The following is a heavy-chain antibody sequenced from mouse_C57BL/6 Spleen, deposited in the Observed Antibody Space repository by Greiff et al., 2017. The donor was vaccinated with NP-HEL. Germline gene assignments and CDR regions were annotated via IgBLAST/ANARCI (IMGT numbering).Heavy chain of an antibody. J-gene: IGHJ2*01. V-gene: IGHV1-55*01. CDR1: GYTFTSYW. Sequence: VQLQQSGAELVKPGASVKMSCKASGYTFTSYWITWVKQRPGQGLEWIGDIYPGSGSTNYNEKFKSKATLTVDTSSSTAYMQLSSLTSEDSAVYYCAREGTTVVAKDYFDYWGQGTTLTVSS. D-gene: IGHD1-1*01. CDR3: AREGTTVVAKDYFDY. CDR2: IYPGSGST.